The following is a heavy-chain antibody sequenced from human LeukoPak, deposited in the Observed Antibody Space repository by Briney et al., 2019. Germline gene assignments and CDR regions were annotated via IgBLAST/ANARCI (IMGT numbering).Heavy chain of an antibody. CDR3: AKDREDAEYYFDY. CDR1: GFTYSSYA. J-gene: IGHJ4*02. CDR2: ISGSGGST. V-gene: IGHV3-23*01. Sequence: GGSLRLSCAASGFTYSSYAMSWVRQAPGKGLEWVSAISGSGGSTYYADSVKGRFTISRDNSKNTLYLQMNSLRAEDTAVYYCAKDREDAEYYFDYWGQGTLVTVSS. D-gene: IGHD2-2*01.